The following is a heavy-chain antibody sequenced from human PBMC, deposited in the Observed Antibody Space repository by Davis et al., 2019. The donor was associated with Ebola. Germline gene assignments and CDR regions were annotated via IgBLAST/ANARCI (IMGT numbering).Heavy chain of an antibody. CDR3: ARGPSVADPKYYYYGMDV. Sequence: MPSETLSLTCAVYGGSFSGYYWSLIRQHPGKGLEWIGYIYYSGSTYYNPSLKSRVTISVDTSKNQFSLKLSSVTAADTAVYYCARGPSVADPKYYYYGMDVWGKGTTVTVSS. CDR1: GGSFSGYY. V-gene: IGHV4-34*01. D-gene: IGHD6-19*01. CDR2: IYYSGST. J-gene: IGHJ6*04.